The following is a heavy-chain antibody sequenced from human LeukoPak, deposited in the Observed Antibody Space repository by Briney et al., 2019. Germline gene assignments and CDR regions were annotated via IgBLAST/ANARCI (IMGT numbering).Heavy chain of an antibody. Sequence: SETLSLTCTVSGGSISSSSYYWGWIRQPPGKGLEWIGEINHSGSTNYNPSLKSRVTISVDTSKNQFSLKLSSVTAADTAVYYCARVFPYYDFWSGHVGSYYFDYWGQGTLVTVSS. V-gene: IGHV4-39*07. J-gene: IGHJ4*02. CDR3: ARVFPYYDFWSGHVGSYYFDY. CDR2: INHSGST. D-gene: IGHD3-3*01. CDR1: GGSISSSSYY.